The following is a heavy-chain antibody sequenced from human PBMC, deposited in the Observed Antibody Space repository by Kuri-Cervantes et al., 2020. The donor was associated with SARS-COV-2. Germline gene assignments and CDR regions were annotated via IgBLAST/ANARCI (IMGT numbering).Heavy chain of an antibody. CDR2: IYSGGST. D-gene: IGHD7-27*01. CDR1: GFTVSSNY. J-gene: IGHJ4*02. Sequence: ETLSLTCAASGFTVSSNYMSWVRQAPGKGLEWVSVIYSGGSTYYADSVKGRFTISRDNAKNSLYLQMSSLRAEDTAVYYCARDLRLGKSLDYWGQGALVTVSS. CDR3: ARDLRLGKSLDY. V-gene: IGHV3-53*01.